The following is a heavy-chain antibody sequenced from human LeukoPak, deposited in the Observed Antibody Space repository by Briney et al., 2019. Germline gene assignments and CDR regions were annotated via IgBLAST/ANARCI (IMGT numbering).Heavy chain of an antibody. Sequence: SQTRSLTCTVSGRSISSGGYYWSWIRHHPGKGLDWIGYIYYCGRTYYNPSVKSRVTISVDTSKNQFSLKLSSVTAADTAVYYCASGAGSGSYYYYYYYMDVWGKGTTVTVSS. J-gene: IGHJ6*03. V-gene: IGHV4-31*03. CDR3: ASGAGSGSYYYYYYYMDV. CDR1: GRSISSGGYY. CDR2: IYYCGRT. D-gene: IGHD3-10*01.